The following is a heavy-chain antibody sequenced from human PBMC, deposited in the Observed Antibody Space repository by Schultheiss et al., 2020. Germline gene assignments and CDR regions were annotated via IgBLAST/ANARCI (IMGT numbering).Heavy chain of an antibody. CDR3: ARMPALGAYGPPFDY. V-gene: IGHV3-23*01. Sequence: WGSLRLSCAASGFTFSSYWMSWVRQAPGKGLEWVSAISGGGGYTYYADSVKGRFTISRDNSKNTLYLQMNSLRADDTAVYYCARMPALGAYGPPFDYWGQGTLVTVSS. J-gene: IGHJ4*02. CDR1: GFTFSSYW. CDR2: ISGGGGYT. D-gene: IGHD4-17*01.